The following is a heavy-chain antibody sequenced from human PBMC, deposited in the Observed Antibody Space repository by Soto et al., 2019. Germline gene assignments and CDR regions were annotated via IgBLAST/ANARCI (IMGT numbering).Heavy chain of an antibody. CDR3: AKDAWFGELPPTYYYYYGMDV. J-gene: IGHJ6*02. CDR1: GFTFSSYG. D-gene: IGHD3-10*01. V-gene: IGHV3-30*18. CDR2: ISYDGSNK. Sequence: LRLSCAASGFTFSSYGMHWVRQAPGKGLEWVAVISYDGSNKYYADSVKGRFTISRDNSKNTLYLQMNSLRAEDTAVYYCAKDAWFGELPPTYYYYYGMDVWGQGTTVTVSS.